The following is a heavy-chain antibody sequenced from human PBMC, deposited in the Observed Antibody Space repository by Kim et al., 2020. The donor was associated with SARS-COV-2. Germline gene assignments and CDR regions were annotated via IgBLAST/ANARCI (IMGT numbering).Heavy chain of an antibody. J-gene: IGHJ6*02. CDR2: IKQDGSEK. CDR1: GFTFSSYW. Sequence: GGSLRLSCAASGFTFSSYWMSWVRQAPGKGLEWVANIKQDGSEKYYVDSVKGRFTISRDNAKNSLYLQMNSLRAEDTAVYYCARLSEYSYGILGRGRRYGMDVWGQGTTVTVSS. D-gene: IGHD5-18*01. CDR3: ARLSEYSYGILGRGRRYGMDV. V-gene: IGHV3-7*03.